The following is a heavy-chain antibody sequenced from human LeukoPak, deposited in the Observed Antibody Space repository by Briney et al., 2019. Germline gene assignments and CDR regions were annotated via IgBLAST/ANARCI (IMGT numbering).Heavy chain of an antibody. CDR1: GFTFNNYA. D-gene: IGHD5-24*01. Sequence: GGSLRLSCAASGFTFNNYAMSWVRHAPGKGLEWVSLISGSGGTTHSADSVKGRFTISRDNSRKMLYLQMSSLRAEDTAVYYCAKGRGDGYTYPLLFDYWGQGTLVTVS. CDR2: ISGSGGTT. J-gene: IGHJ4*02. CDR3: AKGRGDGYTYPLLFDY. V-gene: IGHV3-23*01.